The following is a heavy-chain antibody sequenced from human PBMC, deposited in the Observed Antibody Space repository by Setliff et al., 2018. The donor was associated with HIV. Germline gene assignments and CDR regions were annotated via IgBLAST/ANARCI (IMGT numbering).Heavy chain of an antibody. CDR3: ARQSRLYSDY. CDR2: ISYTGST. V-gene: IGHV4-39*01. CDR1: GGSISSSYYY. Sequence: KPSETLSLTCSVSGGSISSSYYYWGWIRQPPGKGLEWIGSISYTGSTYYNPSLKSRVTISVDTPRNQFSLKLSSVTAADTAVYFCARQSRLYSDYWGQGTLVTVSS. D-gene: IGHD2-2*02. J-gene: IGHJ4*02.